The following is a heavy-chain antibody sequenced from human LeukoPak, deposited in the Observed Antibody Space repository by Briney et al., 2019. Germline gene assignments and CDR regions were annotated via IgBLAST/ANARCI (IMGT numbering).Heavy chain of an antibody. J-gene: IGHJ4*02. CDR2: ISDSGSII. CDR3: ARDTYCSGGRCLQDFDY. CDR1: GDSITSTNW. Sequence: PSETLSLTCGVSGDSITSTNWWNWVRQAPGKGLEWVSYISDSGSIIYYADSVKGRFTISRDNAKNSLYLQMNSLRAEDTAVYYCARDTYCSGGRCLQDFDYWGQGTLVTVSS. V-gene: IGHV3-48*03. D-gene: IGHD2-15*01.